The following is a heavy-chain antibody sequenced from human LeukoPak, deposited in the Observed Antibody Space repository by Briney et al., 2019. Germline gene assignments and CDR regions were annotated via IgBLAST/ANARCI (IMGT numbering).Heavy chain of an antibody. CDR3: ARRGEGYSSSWYRYFDL. J-gene: IGHJ2*01. D-gene: IGHD6-13*01. CDR2: IYHSGST. CDR1: GGSISRSNW. V-gene: IGHV4-4*02. Sequence: SETLSLTCAVSGGSISRSNWWSWVRQPPGKGLEWIGEIYHSGSTNYNPSLKSRVTISVDKSKNQFSLKLSSVTAADTAVYYCARRGEGYSSSWYRYFDLWGRGTRVTVSS.